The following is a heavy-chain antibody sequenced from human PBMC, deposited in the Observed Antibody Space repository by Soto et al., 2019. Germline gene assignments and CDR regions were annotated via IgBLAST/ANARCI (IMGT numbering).Heavy chain of an antibody. V-gene: IGHV3-74*01. J-gene: IGHJ3*02. CDR3: ARDQEEDFWSAPASPDAFDI. D-gene: IGHD3-3*01. Sequence: GGSLRLSCAASGFTFSSYWMHWVRQAPGKGLVWVSRINSDGSSTSYADSVKGRFTISRDNAKNTLYLQMNSLRAEDTAVYYCARDQEEDFWSAPASPDAFDIWGQGTMVTVSS. CDR1: GFTFSSYW. CDR2: INSDGSST.